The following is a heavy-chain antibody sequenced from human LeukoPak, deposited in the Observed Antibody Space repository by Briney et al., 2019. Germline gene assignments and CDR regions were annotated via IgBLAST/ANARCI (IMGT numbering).Heavy chain of an antibody. D-gene: IGHD3-22*01. CDR3: ARSTPTYYYDSSVEGAFDI. V-gene: IGHV5-51*01. J-gene: IGHJ3*02. CDR1: GYSFTSYW. CDR2: IYPGDSDT. Sequence: GESLKISCKGSGYSFTSYWIGWVRQMPGKGLEWMGIIYPGDSDTRYSPSFQGQVTISADKSISTAYLQWSSLKASDTAMYYCARSTPTYYYDSSVEGAFDIWGQGTMVTVSS.